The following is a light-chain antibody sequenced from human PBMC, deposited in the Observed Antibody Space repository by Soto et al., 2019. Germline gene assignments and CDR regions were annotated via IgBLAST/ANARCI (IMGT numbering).Light chain of an antibody. CDR1: QSISSW. CDR3: QQYNSYSPLT. CDR2: DAS. Sequence: DIQMTQSASTLSASVGDRVTITWRASQSISSWLAWYQQKPGKAPKLLIYDASSLESGVPSRFSGSGSGTEFTLTISSLQPDDFATYYCQQYNSYSPLTFGGGTKVDIK. J-gene: IGKJ4*01. V-gene: IGKV1-5*01.